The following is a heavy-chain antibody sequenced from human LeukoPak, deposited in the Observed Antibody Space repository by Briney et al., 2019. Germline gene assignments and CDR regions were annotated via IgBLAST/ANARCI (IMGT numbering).Heavy chain of an antibody. J-gene: IGHJ3*02. Sequence: GESLEIFCKGSGYSFTSYWIGWVRQMPGKGLEWMGIIYPGDPDTRYSPSFQGQVTISADKSISTAYLQWSSLKASDTAMYYCARSPTINAMIVAPSTFDIWGQGTMVTVSS. V-gene: IGHV5-51*01. CDR1: GYSFTSYW. CDR3: ARSPTINAMIVAPSTFDI. CDR2: IYPGDPDT. D-gene: IGHD3-22*01.